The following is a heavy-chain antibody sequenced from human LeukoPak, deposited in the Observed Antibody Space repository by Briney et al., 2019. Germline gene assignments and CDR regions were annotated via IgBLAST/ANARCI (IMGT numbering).Heavy chain of an antibody. CDR3: ARDNYYDFWSGPHYYYYYGMDA. V-gene: IGHV1-18*01. J-gene: IGHJ6*02. Sequence: ASVKVSCKASGYTFTSYGISWVRQAPGQGLEWMGWISAYNGNTNYAQKLQGRVTMTTDTSTSTAYMELRSLRSDDTAVYYCARDNYYDFWSGPHYYYYYGMDAWGQGTTVTVSS. CDR2: ISAYNGNT. D-gene: IGHD3-3*01. CDR1: GYTFTSYG.